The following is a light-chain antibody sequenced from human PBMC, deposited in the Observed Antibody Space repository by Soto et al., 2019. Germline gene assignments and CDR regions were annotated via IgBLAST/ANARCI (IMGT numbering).Light chain of an antibody. J-gene: IGKJ5*01. V-gene: IGKV3-15*01. CDR2: GAS. Sequence: EIVMTQSPATLSVSPGERATLSCRASQSISSNLVWYQQKAGQAPRLLIYGASTRATGFPARFSGSGSGTEFTLTISSLQSEDFAVYYCQQYNNWPITFGQGTRLEIK. CDR3: QQYNNWPIT. CDR1: QSISSN.